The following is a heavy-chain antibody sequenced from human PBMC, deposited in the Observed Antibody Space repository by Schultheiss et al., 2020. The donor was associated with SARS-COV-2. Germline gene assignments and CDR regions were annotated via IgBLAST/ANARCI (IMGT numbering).Heavy chain of an antibody. CDR1: GGSFSGYY. D-gene: IGHD7-27*01. CDR2: IYYSGST. CDR3: ARVKKDWGGYFDL. Sequence: GSLRLSCAVYGGSFSGYYWGWIRQPPGKGLEWIGYIYYSGSTYYNPSLKSRVTISVDTSKNQFSLKLSSVTAADTAVYFCARVKKDWGGYFDLWGRGTLVTVSS. V-gene: IGHV4-59*01. J-gene: IGHJ2*01.